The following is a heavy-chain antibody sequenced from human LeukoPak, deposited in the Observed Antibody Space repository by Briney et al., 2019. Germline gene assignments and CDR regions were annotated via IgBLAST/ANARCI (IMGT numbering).Heavy chain of an antibody. CDR2: INSDGSST. J-gene: IGHJ3*02. CDR1: GFTFSSYW. V-gene: IGHV3-74*01. CDR3: AREATVTPHDAFDI. Sequence: PGGSLRLSCAASGFTFSSYWMHWVRQAPGKGLVWVSRINSDGSSTSYADSVKGRFTISGDNAKNTLYLQMNSLRAEDTAVYYCAREATVTPHDAFDIWGQGTMVTVSS. D-gene: IGHD4-17*01.